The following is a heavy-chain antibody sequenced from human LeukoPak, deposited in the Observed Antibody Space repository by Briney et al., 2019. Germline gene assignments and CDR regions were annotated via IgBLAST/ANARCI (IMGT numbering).Heavy chain of an antibody. CDR1: GFTFDDYG. CDR3: ARDLYRIVVVPHYFDY. Sequence: GGSLRLSCAASGFTFDDYGMSWVRQAPGKGLEWVSGINWNGGRTGYADSVKGRFTISRDNAKNSLYPQMNSLRAEDTAVYYCARDLYRIVVVPHYFDYWGQGTLVTVSS. CDR2: INWNGGRT. D-gene: IGHD3-22*01. J-gene: IGHJ4*02. V-gene: IGHV3-20*04.